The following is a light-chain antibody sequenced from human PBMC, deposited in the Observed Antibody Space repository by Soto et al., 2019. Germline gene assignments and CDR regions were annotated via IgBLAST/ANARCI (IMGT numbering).Light chain of an antibody. CDR2: DVS. Sequence: QSVLTQPASVSGSPGQSITISCTGTSSDVGAYNYVSWYQHHPGKAPKLMIYDVSNRPSGVSNRFSGSKSGNTASLTISGLQAEDEADYYCNSFTTSSTHNYVFGTGTKVTVL. V-gene: IGLV2-14*03. CDR3: NSFTTSSTHNYV. J-gene: IGLJ1*01. CDR1: SSDVGAYNY.